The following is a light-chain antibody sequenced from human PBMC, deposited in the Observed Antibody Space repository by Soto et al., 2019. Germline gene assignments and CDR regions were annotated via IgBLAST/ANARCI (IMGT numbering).Light chain of an antibody. CDR2: AAS. CDR1: QGISTY. V-gene: IGKV1-39*01. CDR3: QQSYSTTWT. J-gene: IGKJ1*01. Sequence: DIQMTQSPSSLSASVGDRVTITCRASQGISTYLNWYQQRPGKAPKLLIYAASSLQSGVPSRFSCSGSETHFTLTISSLQPEDFATYSCQQSYSTTWTFGQGTKVDIK.